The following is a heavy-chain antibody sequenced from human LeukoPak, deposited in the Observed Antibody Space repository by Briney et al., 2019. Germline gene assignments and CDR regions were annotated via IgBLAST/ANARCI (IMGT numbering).Heavy chain of an antibody. V-gene: IGHV4-39*01. J-gene: IGHJ4*02. CDR3: ARRGDILTDYAFDY. Sequence: PSETLSLTCSVSGGSINSNSHHWDWIRQAPGKGLEWIGNIYYSGTTSYNPSLKSRVTIPVDTSKNQFSLRLSSVTAADTAVYYCARRGDILTDYAFDYWGQGTLVTVSS. CDR1: GGSINSNSHH. D-gene: IGHD3-9*01. CDR2: IYYSGTT.